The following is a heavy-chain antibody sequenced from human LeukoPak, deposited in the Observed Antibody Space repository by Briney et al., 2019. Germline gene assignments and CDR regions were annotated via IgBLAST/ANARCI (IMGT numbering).Heavy chain of an antibody. J-gene: IGHJ4*02. CDR3: VFRTQY. V-gene: IGHV3-30*14. CDR2: ISYDGSNK. D-gene: IGHD1/OR15-1a*01. CDR1: GFTFSSYA. Sequence: HPGRSLRLSCAASGFTFSSYAMHWVRQAPGKGLEWVAVISYDGSNKYYADSVKGRFTISRDNSKDTLYLQMNSLRAEDTAVYYCVFRTQYWGQGTLVTVSS.